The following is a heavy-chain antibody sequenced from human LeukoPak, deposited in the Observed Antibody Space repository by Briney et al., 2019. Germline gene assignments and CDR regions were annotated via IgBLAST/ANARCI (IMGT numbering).Heavy chain of an antibody. CDR1: GFTFSSYE. Sequence: GGSLRLSCAASGFTFSSYEMNWVRQAPGKGLEWVSYISSSGSTIYYADSVKGRFTISRDNAKNSLYLQMNSLRAEDTAVYYCAREALGAATLDYWGQGTLVTVSS. V-gene: IGHV3-48*03. J-gene: IGHJ4*02. D-gene: IGHD1-26*01. CDR2: ISSSGSTI. CDR3: AREALGAATLDY.